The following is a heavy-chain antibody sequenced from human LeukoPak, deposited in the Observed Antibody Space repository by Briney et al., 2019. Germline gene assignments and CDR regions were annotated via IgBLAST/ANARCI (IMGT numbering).Heavy chain of an antibody. V-gene: IGHV4-34*01. Sequence: KPSETLSLTCAVYGGSFSGYYWSWIRQPPGKGLEWIGEINHSGSTNYNPSLKSRVTISVDTSKNQFSLKLSSVTAADTAVYYCARDGGLRFLEWPHNWFDPWGQGTLVTVSS. CDR1: GGSFSGYY. CDR2: INHSGST. CDR3: ARDGGLRFLEWPHNWFDP. D-gene: IGHD3-3*01. J-gene: IGHJ5*02.